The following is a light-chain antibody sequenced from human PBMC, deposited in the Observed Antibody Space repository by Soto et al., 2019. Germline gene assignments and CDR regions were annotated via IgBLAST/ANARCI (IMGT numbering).Light chain of an antibody. CDR1: HRVSSY. Sequence: EIVMTQSPATLSVSPGERATLSCRASHRVSSYLAWYQQKPGQAPRLLIYGASTRATGIPARFRGSGSGTEFTLTISSLQSEDFAVYYCQQYNNWPLTFGAGTKVEIK. CDR3: QQYNNWPLT. J-gene: IGKJ4*01. CDR2: GAS. V-gene: IGKV3-15*01.